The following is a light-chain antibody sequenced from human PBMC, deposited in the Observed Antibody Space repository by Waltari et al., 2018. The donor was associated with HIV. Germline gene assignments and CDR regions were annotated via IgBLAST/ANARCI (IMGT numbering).Light chain of an antibody. J-gene: IGKJ3*01. CDR3: QQYNTFSFT. CDR1: HDIKTW. V-gene: IGKV1-5*03. Sequence: DIQMIQSPSNLSASVGDAVTINCRASHDIKTWLAWYQHKPRQAPKLLIYKASTLESGVSSRCSGGGYGTNFTLTIASLQVDDIATYDCQQYNTFSFTFGPGTTV. CDR2: KAS.